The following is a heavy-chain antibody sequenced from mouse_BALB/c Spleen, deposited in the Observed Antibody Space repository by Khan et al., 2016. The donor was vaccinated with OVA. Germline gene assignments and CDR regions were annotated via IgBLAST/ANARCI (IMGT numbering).Heavy chain of an antibody. CDR3: ARNYDYDEGLAY. CDR2: IWSGGST. Sequence: VQLKQSGPGLVQPSQSLSITCTVSGFSLTTYGVHWVRQSPGKGLEWLGVIWSGGSTDYNAAFISRLSISKDSSKSQVFFKMNSLQVNDTAIYCCARNYDYDEGLAYWGQGTLVTVSA. D-gene: IGHD2-4*01. CDR1: GFSLTTYG. V-gene: IGHV2-2*02. J-gene: IGHJ3*01.